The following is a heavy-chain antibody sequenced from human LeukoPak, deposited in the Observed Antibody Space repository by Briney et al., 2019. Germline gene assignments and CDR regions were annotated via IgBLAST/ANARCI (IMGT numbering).Heavy chain of an antibody. CDR2: IDNGGRT. V-gene: IGHV3-53*01. CDR1: GFTFSSYA. CDR3: GGGGTTRASAAYY. J-gene: IGHJ4*02. Sequence: GGSLRLSCAASGFTFSSYAMSWVRQTPGKGLEWVSVIDNGGRTDYADPVKGRFTISRDNSKNTLYLQMNSLRGEDTAVYYCGGGGTTRASAAYYWGQGTLVTVSS. D-gene: IGHD4-17*01.